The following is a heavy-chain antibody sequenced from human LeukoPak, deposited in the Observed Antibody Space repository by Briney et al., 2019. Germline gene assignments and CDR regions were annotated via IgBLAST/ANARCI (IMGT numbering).Heavy chain of an antibody. CDR2: INAGNGNT. CDR1: GYTLTSYA. V-gene: IGHV1-3*01. J-gene: IGHJ6*02. Sequence: ASVKVSCKASGYTLTSYAMHWVRQAPGQRLEWMGWINAGNGNTKYSQKFQGRVTITRDTSASTAYMELSSLRSEDTAVYYCARWERWELLTHYGMDVWGQGTTVTVSS. D-gene: IGHD1-26*01. CDR3: ARWERWELLTHYGMDV.